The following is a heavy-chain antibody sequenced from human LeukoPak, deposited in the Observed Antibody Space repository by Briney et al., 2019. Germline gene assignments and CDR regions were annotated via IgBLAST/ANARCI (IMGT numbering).Heavy chain of an antibody. V-gene: IGHV3-66*01. D-gene: IGHD3-16*02. CDR3: ARGRPEGSYYFDY. J-gene: IGHJ4*02. CDR2: IYSGGST. Sequence: GGSLRLSCAASGFTVSSNYMSWVRQAPGKGLEWVSVIYSGGSTYYTDSVKGRFTISRDNSKNTRYLQMNSLRAEDTAVYYCARGRPEGSYYFDYWGQGTLVTVSS. CDR1: GFTVSSNY.